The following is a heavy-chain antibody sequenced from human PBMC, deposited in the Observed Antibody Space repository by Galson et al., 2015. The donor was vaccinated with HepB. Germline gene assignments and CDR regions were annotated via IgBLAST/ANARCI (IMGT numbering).Heavy chain of an antibody. V-gene: IGHV1-8*01. CDR3: ARVTGDLDYYYNMDV. J-gene: IGHJ6*03. D-gene: IGHD7-27*01. CDR2: MNPNRGNT. Sequence: SVKVSCKASGYTFTSYDINWVRQATGQGLEWMGWMNPNRGNTGYAQKFQDRVTMTRNTSTSTAYMELSSLRSEDTAVYYCARVTGDLDYYYNMDVWGTGTTVTVSS. CDR1: GYTFTSYD.